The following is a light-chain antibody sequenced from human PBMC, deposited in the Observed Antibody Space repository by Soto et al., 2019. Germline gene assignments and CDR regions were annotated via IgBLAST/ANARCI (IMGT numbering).Light chain of an antibody. CDR3: PVWDSSSDHYVV. CDR2: DDS. V-gene: IGLV3-21*02. J-gene: IGLJ2*01. Sequence: SYELTQPPSVSVAPGQTARITWGGNNIGSKSVHWYQQKPGQAPVLVVYDDSDRPSGIPERFSGSNSGNTATLTISRVEAGDEADYYCPVWDSSSDHYVVFGGGTKLTVL. CDR1: NIGSKS.